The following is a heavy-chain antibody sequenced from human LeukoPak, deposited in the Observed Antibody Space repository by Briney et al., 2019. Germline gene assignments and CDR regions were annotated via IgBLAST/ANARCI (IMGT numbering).Heavy chain of an antibody. CDR2: VFYSGTT. CDR1: GDYITTTNYY. CDR3: ARRSRLYKHETTGYHDS. V-gene: IGHV4-39*01. D-gene: IGHD3-9*01. Sequence: SETLSLTCNVSGDYITTTNYYWAWIRKPPGKGLEWIASVFYSGTTYYNPSLKSRVIISMDTSRKQISLRLSSVTATDTAIYHCARRSRLYKHETTGYHDSWGQGTLVTVFS. J-gene: IGHJ4*02.